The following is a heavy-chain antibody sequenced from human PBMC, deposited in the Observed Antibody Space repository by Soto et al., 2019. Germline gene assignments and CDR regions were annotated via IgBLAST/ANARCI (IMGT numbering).Heavy chain of an antibody. CDR3: ARGSGIVGATTTDYFDY. V-gene: IGHV4-30-4*01. CDR1: GGSISSGDYY. J-gene: IGHJ4*02. Sequence: SETLSLTCTVSGGSISSGDYYWSWIRQPPGKGLEWIGYIYYSGSTYYNPSLKSRVTISVDTSKNQFSLKLSSVTAADTAVYYCARGSGIVGATTTDYFDYWGQGTLVTVSS. D-gene: IGHD1-26*01. CDR2: IYYSGST.